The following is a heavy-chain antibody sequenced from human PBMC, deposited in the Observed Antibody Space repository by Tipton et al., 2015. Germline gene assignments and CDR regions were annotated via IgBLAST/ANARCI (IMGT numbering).Heavy chain of an antibody. CDR1: GVSIASSSYY. CDR3: ANLYVDYDY. Sequence: TLSLTCTVSGVSIASSSYYWGWIRQPPGTGLEWIGSFYFGGSIYFNPSLKSRASISVDTSKNQFSLKLTSVTAADTALYYCANLYVDYDYWGQGILVTVSS. V-gene: IGHV4-39*01. CDR2: FYFGGSI. J-gene: IGHJ4*02. D-gene: IGHD4-17*01.